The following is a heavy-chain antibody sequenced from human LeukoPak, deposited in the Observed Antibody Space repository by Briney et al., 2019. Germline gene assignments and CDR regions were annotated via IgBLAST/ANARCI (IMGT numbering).Heavy chain of an antibody. CDR1: GFTFSSYS. CDR3: ARDMVRGVLPYYYCYGMDV. J-gene: IGHJ6*02. D-gene: IGHD3-10*01. V-gene: IGHV3-48*01. Sequence: GSLRLSCAASGFTFSSYSMNWVRQAPGKGLEWVSYISSSSSTIYYADSVKGRFTISRDNAKNSLYLQMNSLRAEDTAVYYCARDMVRGVLPYYYCYGMDVWGQGTTVTVSS. CDR2: ISSSSSTI.